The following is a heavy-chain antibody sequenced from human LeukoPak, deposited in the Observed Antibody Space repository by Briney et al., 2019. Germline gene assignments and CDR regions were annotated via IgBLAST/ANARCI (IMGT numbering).Heavy chain of an antibody. CDR1: GGSFSGYY. V-gene: IGHV3-11*04. J-gene: IGHJ4*02. CDR2: ISSSGRTI. CDR3: ARGDDYSNHNDY. D-gene: IGHD4-11*01. Sequence: LSLTRAVYGGSFSGYYWSWIRQAPGTGLEWVSYISSSGRTIYYADSVKGRFTISRNNAKSSLYLQMNSLRAEDTAVYYCARGDDYSNHNDYWGQGTLVTVSS.